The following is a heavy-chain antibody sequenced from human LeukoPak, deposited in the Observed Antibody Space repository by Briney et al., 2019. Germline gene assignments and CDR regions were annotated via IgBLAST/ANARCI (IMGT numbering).Heavy chain of an antibody. CDR2: MNPNSGNT. Sequence: ASVKVSCKASGYTFTSYDINWVRQATGQGLEWMGWMNPNSGNTGYAQKFQGRVTKTRNTSISTAYMELSSLRSEDTAVYYCARCDPRDYYYYYYMDVWGKGTTVTVSS. V-gene: IGHV1-8*01. J-gene: IGHJ6*03. CDR1: GYTFTSYD. CDR3: ARCDPRDYYYYYYMDV. D-gene: IGHD2-21*02.